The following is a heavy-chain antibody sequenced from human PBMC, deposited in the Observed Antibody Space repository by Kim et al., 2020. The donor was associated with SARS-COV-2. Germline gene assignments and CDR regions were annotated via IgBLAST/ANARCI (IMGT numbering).Heavy chain of an antibody. CDR2: ISSSSSYI. CDR1: GFTFSSYS. V-gene: IGHV3-21*01. CDR3: ARPWGYSSGWTPFDY. J-gene: IGHJ4*02. Sequence: GGSLRLSCAASGFTFSSYSMNWVRQAPGKGLEWVSSISSSSSYIYYADSVKGRFTISRDNAKNSLYLQMNSLRAEDTAVYYCARPWGYSSGWTPFDYWGQGTLVTVSS. D-gene: IGHD6-19*01.